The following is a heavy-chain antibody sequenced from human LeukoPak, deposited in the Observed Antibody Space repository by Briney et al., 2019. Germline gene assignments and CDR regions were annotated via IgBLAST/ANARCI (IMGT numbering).Heavy chain of an antibody. D-gene: IGHD3-10*01. CDR3: ARAPLWFGEFDY. CDR1: GGSISSYY. CDR2: IYYSGST. V-gene: IGHV4-59*01. J-gene: IGHJ4*02. Sequence: KTSETLSLTCTVSGGSISSYYWSWSRQPPGKGLEWIGYIYYSGSTNYNPSLKSRVTISVDTSKNQFSLKLSSVTAADTAVYYCARAPLWFGEFDYWGQGTLVTVSS.